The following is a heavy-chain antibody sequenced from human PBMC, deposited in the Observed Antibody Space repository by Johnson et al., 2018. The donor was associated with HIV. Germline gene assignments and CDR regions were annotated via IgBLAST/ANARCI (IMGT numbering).Heavy chain of an antibody. Sequence: QMQLVESGGGLVQPGGSLRLSCSASGFPFSSYCMHWVRPAPGKGLEWVAGISYGGSHKYFPDSVKGRFPISRDNSKNTLYLQMNSLRPEDSAVYYCATLWFGEVSVYDAFDVWGQGTMVTVSS. CDR2: ISYGGSHK. V-gene: IGHV3-30*03. CDR1: GFPFSSYC. CDR3: ATLWFGEVSVYDAFDV. J-gene: IGHJ3*01. D-gene: IGHD3-10*01.